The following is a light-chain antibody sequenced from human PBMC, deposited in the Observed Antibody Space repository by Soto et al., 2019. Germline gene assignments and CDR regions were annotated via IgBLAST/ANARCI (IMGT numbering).Light chain of an antibody. J-gene: IGKJ1*01. CDR3: QQYSSSLWT. V-gene: IGKV3-20*01. CDR1: QSVNSNY. Sequence: EIVLTQSPGTLSLSPGERATLSCRASQSVNSNYLAWFHQKPGQAPKLLIYGASSRATGVPDRFSGSGSGTDSTLTISRLEPEDFAVYHCQQYSSSLWTFGQGTKVDIK. CDR2: GAS.